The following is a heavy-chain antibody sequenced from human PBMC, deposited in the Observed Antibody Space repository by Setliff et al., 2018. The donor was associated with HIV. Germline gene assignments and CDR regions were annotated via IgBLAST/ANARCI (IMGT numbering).Heavy chain of an antibody. CDR1: GDSLNTYY. D-gene: IGHD3-3*01. Sequence: SETLSLTCNVSGDSLNTYYWSWIRQSGRKGLEWISRIYASGQTTFNPSLKSRVSMSVDTSKNQFSLKLTSVTASDTAVYYCARVNNELESFDYWGQGALVTVSS. CDR2: IYASGQT. CDR3: ARVNNELESFDY. V-gene: IGHV4-4*07. J-gene: IGHJ4*02.